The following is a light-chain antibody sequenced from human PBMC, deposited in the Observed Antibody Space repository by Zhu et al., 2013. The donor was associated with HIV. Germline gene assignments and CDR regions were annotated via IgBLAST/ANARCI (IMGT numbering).Light chain of an antibody. V-gene: IGKV3D-20*02. J-gene: IGKJ1*01. CDR3: QQRTNWPPTWT. CDR1: QSVGNNF. Sequence: DIVLTQSPGTLSLSPGEGATLSCRASQSVGNNFLAWYQQKPGQAPRLLIYDASSRATGIPDRFRGSGSGTDFTLTISRLEPEDFAVYYCQQRTNWPPTWTFGQGTKV. CDR2: DAS.